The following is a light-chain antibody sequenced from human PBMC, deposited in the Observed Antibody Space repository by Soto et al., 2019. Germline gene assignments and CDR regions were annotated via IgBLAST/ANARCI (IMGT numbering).Light chain of an antibody. V-gene: IGKV1-39*01. Sequence: DIQMTQSPSSLSTSVGDRVTITCRASQSITNYLNWYQQKPGRVPKLLIYAASRLQSGVPSRFSGSGSGTDFTLTLSSLQPEDCATYYCRQSFITPLTFGQGTKVEIK. CDR1: QSITNY. CDR2: AAS. J-gene: IGKJ1*01. CDR3: RQSFITPLT.